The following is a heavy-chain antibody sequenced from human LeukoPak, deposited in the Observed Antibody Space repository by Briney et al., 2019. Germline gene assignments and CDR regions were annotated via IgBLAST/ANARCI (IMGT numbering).Heavy chain of an antibody. Sequence: GGSLRLSCAASGFTFSSYSMSWVSQAPGKGLEWVSSISSSSSYIYYADSVKGRFTISRDNAKNSLYLQMNSLRAEDTAVYYCASRQDIVLGPDYWGQGTLVTVSS. CDR1: GFTFSSYS. J-gene: IGHJ4*02. CDR3: ASRQDIVLGPDY. V-gene: IGHV3-21*01. CDR2: ISSSSSYI. D-gene: IGHD2-8*01.